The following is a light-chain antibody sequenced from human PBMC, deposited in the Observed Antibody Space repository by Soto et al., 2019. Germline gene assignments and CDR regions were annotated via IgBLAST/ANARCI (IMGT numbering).Light chain of an antibody. CDR2: EVS. CDR3: SSYTTVFTYV. V-gene: IGLV2-14*01. Sequence: QSALTQPASVSGSPGQSITVSCTGTSNDVGLYDYVSWFQQYPGKSPKLIVYEVSHRPSGVSSRFSGSKSGNTASLTISGLPTEDEADYYCSSYTTVFTYVFGTGTKLTVL. CDR1: SNDVGLYDY. J-gene: IGLJ1*01.